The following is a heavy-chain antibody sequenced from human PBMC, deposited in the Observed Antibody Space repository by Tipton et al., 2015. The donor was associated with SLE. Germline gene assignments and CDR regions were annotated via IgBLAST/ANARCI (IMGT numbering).Heavy chain of an antibody. V-gene: IGHV4-39*07. CDR3: ARTNMIAAIMDS. D-gene: IGHD3-16*01. CDR2: SFYSGDA. CDR1: GGSIASTTYY. Sequence: TLSLTCTVSGGSIASTTYYWGWIRQPPGKGLEWIGTSFYSGDAYYNSSLESRVTISFDTSTNQFSLRLTSVTAADTAVYYCARTNMIAAIMDSWGQGTLVTVSS. J-gene: IGHJ4*02.